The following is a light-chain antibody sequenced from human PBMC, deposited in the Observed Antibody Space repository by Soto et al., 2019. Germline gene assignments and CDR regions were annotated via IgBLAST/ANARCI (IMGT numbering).Light chain of an antibody. CDR2: DVS. V-gene: IGLV2-14*03. J-gene: IGLJ1*01. Sequence: QSVLTQPASVSGSPGQSITLSCTGTTSDVGGFDYVSWYQQHPGKAPKLMIFDVSNRPSGVSDRFSGSKSGNTASLTISGLQAEDEADYYCSSYTTTGTQVFGTGTKGHRP. CDR1: TSDVGGFDY. CDR3: SSYTTTGTQV.